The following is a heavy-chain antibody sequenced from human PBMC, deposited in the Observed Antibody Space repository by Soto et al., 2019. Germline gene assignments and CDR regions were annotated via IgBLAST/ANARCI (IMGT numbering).Heavy chain of an antibody. CDR1: GGSISSYY. CDR2: IYYSGST. Sequence: TSETLSLTCTVSGGSISSYYWSWIRQPPGKGLEWIGYIYYSGSTNYNPSLKSRVTISVDTSKNQFSLKLSSVTAADTAVYYCERRWFGEGFDPWGQGTLVTVSS. CDR3: ERRWFGEGFDP. D-gene: IGHD3-10*01. V-gene: IGHV4-59*01. J-gene: IGHJ5*02.